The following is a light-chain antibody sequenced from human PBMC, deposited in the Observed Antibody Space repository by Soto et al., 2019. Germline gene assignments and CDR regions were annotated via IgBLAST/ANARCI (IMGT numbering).Light chain of an antibody. Sequence: IVLTQSPGTLSFSPGEVATLSFGAIQSVSGDYLSWYQSNPGQSPRLLIHGASNRATGIPDRFSGSGSGTDFPLTIGRLEPEDFAVYYCQQYLITPWTFGQGTKVE. CDR1: QSVSGDY. V-gene: IGKV3-20*01. CDR2: GAS. CDR3: QQYLITPWT. J-gene: IGKJ1*01.